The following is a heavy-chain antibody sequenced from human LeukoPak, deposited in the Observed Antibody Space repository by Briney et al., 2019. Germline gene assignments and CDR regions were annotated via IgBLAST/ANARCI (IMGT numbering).Heavy chain of an antibody. CDR3: ARDGVITFGGVIVADY. V-gene: IGHV3-7*01. J-gene: IGHJ4*02. CDR1: GFTFSDYW. Sequence: PGGSLRLSCAASGFTFSDYWMSWVRQAPGKGLEGVANIKQDGSEKYYVYSVKGRFTISRDNAKTSLYLQMNSLRAEDTAVYYCARDGVITFGGVIVADYWGQGTLVTVSS. CDR2: IKQDGSEK. D-gene: IGHD3-16*02.